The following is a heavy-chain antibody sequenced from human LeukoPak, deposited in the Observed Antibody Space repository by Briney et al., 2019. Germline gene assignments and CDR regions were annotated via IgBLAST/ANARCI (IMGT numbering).Heavy chain of an antibody. D-gene: IGHD1-26*01. CDR3: ARGEWDLLFDY. V-gene: IGHV4-30-2*01. Sequence: SQTLSLTCAVSGGSISSGGYSWRWIRQPPGKGLEWIGYIYHSGSTYYNPSLKSRVTISVDRSKNQFSLKLSSVTAADTAVYYCARGEWDLLFDYWGQGTLVTVSS. CDR2: IYHSGST. CDR1: GGSISSGGYS. J-gene: IGHJ4*02.